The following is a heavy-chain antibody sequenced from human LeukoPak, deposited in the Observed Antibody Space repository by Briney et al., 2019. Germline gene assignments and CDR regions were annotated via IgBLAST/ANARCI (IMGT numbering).Heavy chain of an antibody. CDR3: ARVRGEPRTIFGVAAPDYYYNYYMDV. CDR2: IKQDGSQK. D-gene: IGHD3-3*01. Sequence: PGGSLRLSCAASEFTLSRYLMSWVRQAPGKGLEWVANIKQDGSQKYYVDSVKGRFTISRDNAKNLLYLQMSSLRAEDTAVYYCARVRGEPRTIFGVAAPDYYYNYYMDVWGKGTTVTVSS. J-gene: IGHJ6*03. CDR1: EFTLSRYL. V-gene: IGHV3-7*01.